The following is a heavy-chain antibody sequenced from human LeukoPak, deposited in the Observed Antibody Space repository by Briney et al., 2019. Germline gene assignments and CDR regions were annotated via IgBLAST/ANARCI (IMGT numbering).Heavy chain of an antibody. Sequence: GESLKISCKGSGYSFTSYWISWVRQMPGKGLEWMGRIDPSDSYTNYSPSFQGHVTISADKSISTAYLRWSSLKASDTAMYYCARLRYCSGGSCYHYFGYWGQGTLVTVSS. J-gene: IGHJ4*02. CDR2: IDPSDSYT. D-gene: IGHD2-15*01. CDR3: ARLRYCSGGSCYHYFGY. CDR1: GYSFTSYW. V-gene: IGHV5-10-1*01.